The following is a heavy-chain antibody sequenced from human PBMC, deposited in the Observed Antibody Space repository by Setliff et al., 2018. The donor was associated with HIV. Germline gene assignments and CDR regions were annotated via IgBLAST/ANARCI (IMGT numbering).Heavy chain of an antibody. D-gene: IGHD3-9*01. Sequence: GGSLRLSCAASGFTFSGYSMNWVRQAPGKGLEWVASISSSGAHIFSADSLKGRFSISRDNGRNSLYLQMNSLRAEDTAVYYCARGARLQYFDWPSYALDVWGQGTTVTVSS. CDR1: GFTFSGYS. V-gene: IGHV3-21*06. J-gene: IGHJ6*02. CDR2: ISSSGAHI. CDR3: ARGARLQYFDWPSYALDV.